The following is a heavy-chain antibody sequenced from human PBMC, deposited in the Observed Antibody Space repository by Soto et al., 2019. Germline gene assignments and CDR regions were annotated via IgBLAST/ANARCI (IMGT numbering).Heavy chain of an antibody. CDR1: GFTFSSYG. V-gene: IGHV3-33*01. D-gene: IGHD6-13*01. Sequence: QVQLVESGGGVVQPGRSLRLSCAASGFTFSSYGMHWVRQAPGKGLEWVAVIWYDGSNKYYADSVKGRFTISRDNSKNTLYLQMNSLRAEDTAVYYCARDSGDSSRPLYYYYGMDVWGQGTTVTVSS. CDR3: ARDSGDSSRPLYYYYGMDV. J-gene: IGHJ6*02. CDR2: IWYDGSNK.